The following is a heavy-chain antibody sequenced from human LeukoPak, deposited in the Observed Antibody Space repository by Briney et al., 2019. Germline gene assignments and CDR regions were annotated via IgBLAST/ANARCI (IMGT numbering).Heavy chain of an antibody. CDR1: GFTFSSYD. Sequence: TAGGSLRLSCAAFGFTFSSYDMTWVRQAPGKGLEWVSSISSSSSYIYYADSVKGRFTISRDNAKNSLYLQMNSLRAEDTAVYYCARDSSYWDYYDSSDWGQGTLVTVSS. CDR2: ISSSSSYI. D-gene: IGHD3-22*01. V-gene: IGHV3-21*01. CDR3: ARDSSYWDYYDSSD. J-gene: IGHJ4*02.